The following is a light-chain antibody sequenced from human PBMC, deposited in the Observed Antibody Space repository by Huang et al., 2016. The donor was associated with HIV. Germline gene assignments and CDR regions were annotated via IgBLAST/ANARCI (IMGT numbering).Light chain of an antibody. J-gene: IGKJ4*01. V-gene: IGKV1-8*01. CDR3: QHSDGLSPLT. CDR1: QDIGTS. Sequence: AIRMTQSPSSLSASTGDRVTITCRASQDIGTSLAWYQQRPEKAPVLLIYYASTLQRGGPSRFSGSGSRTTFTLTIGCLQVEDVATYYCQHSDGLSPLTFGGGTKVDIK. CDR2: YAS.